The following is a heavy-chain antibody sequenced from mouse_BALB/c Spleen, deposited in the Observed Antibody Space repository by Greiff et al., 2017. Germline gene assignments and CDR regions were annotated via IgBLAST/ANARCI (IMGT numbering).Heavy chain of an antibody. J-gene: IGHJ2*01. CDR2: IYPGDGDT. Sequence: QVQLKESGPELVKPGASVKISCKASGYAFSSSWMNWVKQRPGQGLEWIGRIYPGDGDTNYNGKFKGKATLTADKSSSTAYMQLSSLTSVDSAVYFCARRGDSMIPLDYWGQGTTLTVSS. CDR3: ARRGDSMIPLDY. V-gene: IGHV1-82*01. CDR1: GYAFSSSW. D-gene: IGHD2-3*01.